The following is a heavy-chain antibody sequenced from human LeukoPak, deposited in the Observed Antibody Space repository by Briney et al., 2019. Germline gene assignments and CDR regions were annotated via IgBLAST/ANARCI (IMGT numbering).Heavy chain of an antibody. V-gene: IGHV3-7*01. J-gene: IGHJ4*02. CDR3: AKVTYGSGTYGAFDY. D-gene: IGHD3-10*01. CDR2: IKQDGSDK. Sequence: GGSLRLSCAASGFTFRNNWMSWVRQAPGKGLEWVANIKQDGSDKNYVDSVKGRFTISRDNAKNSLSLQMNSLRAEDAAVYYCAKVTYGSGTYGAFDYWGQGTLVTVSS. CDR1: GFTFRNNW.